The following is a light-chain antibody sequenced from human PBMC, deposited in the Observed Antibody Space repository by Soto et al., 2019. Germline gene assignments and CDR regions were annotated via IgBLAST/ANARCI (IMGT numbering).Light chain of an antibody. Sequence: NFMLPQPHSVSESPGKTVTISCTRSSGSIVSNYVQWYQQRPGSSPTTVIYEDNQRPSGVPDRFSGSIDSSSNSASLTISGLKTEDEADYCCQSYDSSNQGVLGGGTKLTVL. CDR2: EDN. CDR1: SGSIVSNY. J-gene: IGLJ3*02. V-gene: IGLV6-57*01. CDR3: QSYDSSNQGV.